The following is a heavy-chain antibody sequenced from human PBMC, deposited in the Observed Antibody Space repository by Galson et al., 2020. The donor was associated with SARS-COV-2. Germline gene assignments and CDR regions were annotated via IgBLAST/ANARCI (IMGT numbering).Heavy chain of an antibody. CDR1: GFTFSNFG. D-gene: IGHD3-16*02. J-gene: IGHJ3*01. CDR2: ISTDGNNK. CDR3: ARAGYSSTWTLGDAFDV. Sequence: GESLKISCAASGFTFSNFGMHWVRQAPGKGLEWVAVISTDGNNKYDADSVKGRFTISRDNSDNTLYLQMNSLRHEDTAVYFCARAGYSSTWTLGDAFDVWGQGTLVTVSS. V-gene: IGHV3-30*03.